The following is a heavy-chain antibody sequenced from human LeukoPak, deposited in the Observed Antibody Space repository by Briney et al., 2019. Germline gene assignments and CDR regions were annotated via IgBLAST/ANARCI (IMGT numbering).Heavy chain of an antibody. CDR2: IYYSGST. CDR1: GGSISSRGYY. V-gene: IGHV4-61*05. D-gene: IGHD3-3*01. Sequence: SETLSLTCTVSGGSISSRGYYWGWIRQPPGKGLEWIGYIYYSGSTNYNPSLKSRVTISVDTSKNQFSLKLSSVTAADTAVYYCARCEGDYDFWSGYYTGIYYFDYWGQGTLVTVSS. J-gene: IGHJ4*02. CDR3: ARCEGDYDFWSGYYTGIYYFDY.